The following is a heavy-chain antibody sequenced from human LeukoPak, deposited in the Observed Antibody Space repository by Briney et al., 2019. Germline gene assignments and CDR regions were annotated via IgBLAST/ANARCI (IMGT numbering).Heavy chain of an antibody. CDR2: MNPSSGNT. CDR3: ARSHIVVVPAAPWTYGMDV. CDR1: GYTFTSYD. V-gene: IGHV1-8*01. J-gene: IGHJ6*02. D-gene: IGHD2-2*01. Sequence: ASVKVSCKASGYTFTSYDINWVRQATGQGLEWMGWMNPSSGNTGYAQKFQGRVTMTRNTSISTAYMELSSLRSEDTAVYYCARSHIVVVPAAPWTYGMDVWGQGTTVTVSS.